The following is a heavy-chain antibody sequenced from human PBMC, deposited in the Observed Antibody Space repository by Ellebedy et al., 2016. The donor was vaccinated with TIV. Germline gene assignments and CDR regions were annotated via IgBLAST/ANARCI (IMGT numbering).Heavy chain of an antibody. J-gene: IGHJ6*02. CDR2: INSGGSST. CDR1: GFTFSNYA. V-gene: IGHV3-74*01. Sequence: PGGSLRLSCEGSGFTFSNYATHWVRQAPGKGLVWVSGINSGGSSTSYADSVKGRFTISRDNAKNTLYLQMNSLRAEDTALYYCARGRYYGMDLWGQGTTVTVSS. CDR3: ARGRYYGMDL.